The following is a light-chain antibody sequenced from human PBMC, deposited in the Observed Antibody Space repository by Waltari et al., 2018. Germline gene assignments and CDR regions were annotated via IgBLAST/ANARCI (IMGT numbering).Light chain of an antibody. Sequence: QSVLTQPPSASGTPGQTVTIPCSVSNSNIATNYVCWYQQVPDTAPNLLLYRNNQRPSGVPARFSGSKSGTSASLAISGLRSEDEADYYCAAWDDSLSGWVFGGGTKLTVL. J-gene: IGLJ3*02. CDR2: RNN. V-gene: IGLV1-47*01. CDR3: AAWDDSLSGWV. CDR1: NSNIATNY.